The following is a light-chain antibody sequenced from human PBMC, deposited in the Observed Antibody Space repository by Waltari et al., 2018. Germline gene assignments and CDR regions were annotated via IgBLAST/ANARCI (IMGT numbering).Light chain of an antibody. Sequence: EIVMTPSSVSLSLSSGAEATLSYRASQRVSSTYFAWYQQTPGQAPSHSIYAGSGRATGVPHRFSVSGSGTDFTLTISRLEPEDSAVYYCQQYGRSPPVTFGPGTKVDIK. CDR3: QQYGRSPPVT. CDR1: QRVSSTY. J-gene: IGKJ3*01. V-gene: IGKV3-20*01. CDR2: AGS.